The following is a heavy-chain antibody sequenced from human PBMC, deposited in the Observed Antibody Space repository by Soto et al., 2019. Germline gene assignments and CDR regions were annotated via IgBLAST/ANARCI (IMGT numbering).Heavy chain of an antibody. CDR2: INAGNGNT. CDR3: ARVEYCRGGRCYSGVSY. V-gene: IGHV1-3*01. Sequence: GASVKVSCKASGYTFTSYAMHWVRLAPGQRLEWMGWINAGNGNTKYSQKFQGRVTITRDTSASTAYMELSSLRSEDTAVYCCARVEYCRGGRCYSGVSYWGQGTLVTVST. CDR1: GYTFTSYA. D-gene: IGHD2-15*01. J-gene: IGHJ4*02.